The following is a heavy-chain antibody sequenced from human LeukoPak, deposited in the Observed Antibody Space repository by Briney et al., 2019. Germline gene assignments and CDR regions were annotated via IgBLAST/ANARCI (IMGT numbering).Heavy chain of an antibody. D-gene: IGHD2-2*01. V-gene: IGHV3-30*02. Sequence: GGSLRLXCAASGFTFSSYGMHWVRQAPGKGLEWVAFIRYDGSNKYYADSVKGRFTISRDNSKNSLYLQMNSLRAEDTAVYYCARGVGYCSSTSCLFDYWGQGTLVTVSS. J-gene: IGHJ4*02. CDR1: GFTFSSYG. CDR3: ARGVGYCSSTSCLFDY. CDR2: IRYDGSNK.